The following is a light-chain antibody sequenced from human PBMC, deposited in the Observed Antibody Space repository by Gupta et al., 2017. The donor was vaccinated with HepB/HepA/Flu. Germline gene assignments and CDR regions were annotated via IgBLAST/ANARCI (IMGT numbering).Light chain of an antibody. Sequence: QSVLTQPPSVSGAPGQSVTISCTGSSSNIGAGYDVHWYQQLPGPAPKLLIYGNSNRPSGVPDRFYGSKSGTSASLAITGLQAEDEADYYCQSYDSSLSGSGVFGGGTKLTVL. CDR1: SSNIGAGYD. V-gene: IGLV1-40*01. CDR2: GNS. J-gene: IGLJ3*02. CDR3: QSYDSSLSGSGV.